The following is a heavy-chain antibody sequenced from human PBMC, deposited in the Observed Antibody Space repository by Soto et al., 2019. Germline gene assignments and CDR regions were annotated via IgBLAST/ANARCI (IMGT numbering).Heavy chain of an antibody. V-gene: IGHV3-48*01. CDR1: GFIFNSYS. CDR3: GSSASPDAY. J-gene: IGHJ4*02. CDR2: INSGSTSV. D-gene: IGHD3-22*01. Sequence: PXXSLRLSCVASGFIFNSYSMRWVPQAPGKGLEWISYINSGSTSVFYADSVKGRFTISRDNAKNSLYLQLNSLRAEDTAVYYCGSSASPDAYWGQGTLVTVS.